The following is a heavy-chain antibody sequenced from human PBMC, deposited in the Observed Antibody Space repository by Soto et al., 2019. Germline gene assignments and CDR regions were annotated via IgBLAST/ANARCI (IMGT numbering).Heavy chain of an antibody. CDR1: GGSISSSNW. D-gene: IGHD3-22*01. V-gene: IGHV4-4*02. Sequence: PSETLSLTCAVSGGSISSSNWWSWVRQPPGKGLEWIGEIYHSGSTNYNPSLKSRVTISVDKSKNQFSLKLSSVTAADTAVYYCARGVYYYDSTHLXYWGQGTLVXVSS. CDR2: IYHSGST. J-gene: IGHJ4*02. CDR3: ARGVYYYDSTHLXY.